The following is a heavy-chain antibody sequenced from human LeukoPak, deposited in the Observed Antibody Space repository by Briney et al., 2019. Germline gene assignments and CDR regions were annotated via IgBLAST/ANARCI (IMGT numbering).Heavy chain of an antibody. V-gene: IGHV3-48*01. CDR1: GFTFSSYS. J-gene: IGHJ4*02. D-gene: IGHD4-17*01. CDR2: ISSSSSTM. Sequence: GGSLRLSCAASGFTFSSYSMNWVRQAPGKGLEWVSYISSSSSTMYYADSVKGRFTISRDNAKNSLYLQMNSLRAEDTAVYYCARDRGVYGDDYWGQGTLVTVSS. CDR3: ARDRGVYGDDY.